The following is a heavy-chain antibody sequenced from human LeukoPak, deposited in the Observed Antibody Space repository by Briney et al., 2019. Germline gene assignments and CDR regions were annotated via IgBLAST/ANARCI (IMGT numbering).Heavy chain of an antibody. CDR2: IYYSGST. D-gene: IGHD2-2*01. V-gene: IGHV4-59*01. Sequence: SETLSLTCTVSGGSISSYYWSWIRQPPGKGLEWIGYIYYSGSTNYNPSLKSRVTISVDTSKNQFSLKLSSVTAADTAVYYCASVKKDCSSTSCYLVFDYWGQGTLVTVSS. CDR1: GGSISSYY. J-gene: IGHJ4*02. CDR3: ASVKKDCSSTSCYLVFDY.